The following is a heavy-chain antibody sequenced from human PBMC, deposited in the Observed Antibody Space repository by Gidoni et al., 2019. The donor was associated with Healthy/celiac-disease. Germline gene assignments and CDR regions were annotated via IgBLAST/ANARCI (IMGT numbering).Heavy chain of an antibody. CDR3: ARDGDVSRFLELPYWTRDRYYYGMDV. CDR2: INPNSGGT. V-gene: IGHV1-2*02. J-gene: IGHJ6*02. D-gene: IGHD3-3*01. CDR1: GYTSTGYS. Sequence: QVQLVQSGAEVKKPGAPVKVSCKASGYTSTGYSMHGVRQAPGQGLEWMGWINPNSGGTNYAQRFQGRVTMTRDTSISTAYMELSRLRSDDTAVYYCARDGDVSRFLELPYWTRDRYYYGMDVWGQGTTVTVSS.